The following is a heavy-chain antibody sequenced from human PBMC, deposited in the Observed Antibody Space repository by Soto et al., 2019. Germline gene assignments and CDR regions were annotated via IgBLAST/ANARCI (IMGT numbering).Heavy chain of an antibody. D-gene: IGHD3-10*01. Sequence: QVQLVQSGAEVKRPGSSVKVSCKASGDTFNFYSINWVRQAPGLGLEWMGRVNPIVSMSNYAQKFQGRVTMTADKATITAYMELSSLRSEATAIYDCASSYGSGYRAFDYWGQGALVTVSS. CDR2: VNPIVSMS. CDR1: GDTFNFYS. CDR3: ASSYGSGYRAFDY. J-gene: IGHJ4*02. V-gene: IGHV1-69*02.